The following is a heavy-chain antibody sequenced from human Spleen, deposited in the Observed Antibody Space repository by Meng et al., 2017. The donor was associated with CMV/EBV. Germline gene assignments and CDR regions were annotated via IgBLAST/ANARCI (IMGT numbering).Heavy chain of an antibody. CDR1: GFTLDDYG. Sequence: GESLKISCATSGFTLDDYGMSWVRQAPGKGLEWVSGINWNGESTGYADSVKGRFTISRDNAKNSLYLQMYSLRVEDTAVYYCARVKGPLSVTDAFDVWGQGTMVTVSS. V-gene: IGHV3-20*04. J-gene: IGHJ3*01. CDR2: INWNGEST. CDR3: ARVKGPLSVTDAFDV. D-gene: IGHD5/OR15-5a*01.